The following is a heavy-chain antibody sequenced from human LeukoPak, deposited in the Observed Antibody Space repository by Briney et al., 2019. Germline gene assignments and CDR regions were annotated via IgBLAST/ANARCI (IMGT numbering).Heavy chain of an antibody. CDR2: ISPSGGST. CDR1: GYTFTSNY. V-gene: IGHV1-46*01. D-gene: IGHD3-22*01. Sequence: ASVKVSCKAFGYTFTSNYMHWVRQAPGQGPEWMGVISPSGGSTTYAQKFQGRVTITRDMSTSTAYMELSSLRSEDTAVYYCAADGAHYYDSSGYTLPPAFDIWGQGTMVTVSS. J-gene: IGHJ3*02. CDR3: AADGAHYYDSSGYTLPPAFDI.